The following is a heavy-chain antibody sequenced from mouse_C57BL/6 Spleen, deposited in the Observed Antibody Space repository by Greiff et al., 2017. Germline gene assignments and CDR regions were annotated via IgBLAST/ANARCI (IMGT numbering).Heavy chain of an antibody. CDR3: ARAYGYDEGYFDY. CDR2: INYDGSST. Sequence: EVMLVESEGGLVQPGSSMKLSCTASGFTFSDYYMAWVRQVPEKGLEWVANINYDGSSTYYLDSLKSRFIISRDNAKNILYLQMSSLKAEDTATYYCARAYGYDEGYFDYWGQGTTLTGSS. V-gene: IGHV5-16*01. D-gene: IGHD2-2*01. CDR1: GFTFSDYY. J-gene: IGHJ2*01.